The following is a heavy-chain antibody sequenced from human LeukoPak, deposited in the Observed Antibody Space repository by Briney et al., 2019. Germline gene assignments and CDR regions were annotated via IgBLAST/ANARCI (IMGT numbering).Heavy chain of an antibody. J-gene: IGHJ4*02. Sequence: SETLSLTCTVSGYSISSGYYWGWIRQPPGKGLEWIGSIYHSGSTYYNPSLKSRVTISVDTSKNQFSLKLSSVTAADTAVYYCARDGGNSLTFDYWGQGTLVTVSS. V-gene: IGHV4-38-2*02. CDR1: GYSISSGYY. CDR2: IYHSGST. D-gene: IGHD4-23*01. CDR3: ARDGGNSLTFDY.